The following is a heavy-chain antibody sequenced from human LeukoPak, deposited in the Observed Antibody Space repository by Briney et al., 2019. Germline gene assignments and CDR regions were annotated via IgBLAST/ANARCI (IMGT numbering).Heavy chain of an antibody. CDR1: GYTFTSYD. V-gene: IGHV1-8*03. CDR2: MNPNSGNT. CDR3: ATDPVGYCNANGCYSVDY. Sequence: EASVKVSCKASGYTFTSYDINWVRQATGQGLEWMGWMNPNSGNTGYAQKFQGRVTITRNTSISTAYMELSSLRSDDTAVYYCATDPVGYCNANGCYSVDYWGQGTLVTVSS. J-gene: IGHJ4*02. D-gene: IGHD2-15*01.